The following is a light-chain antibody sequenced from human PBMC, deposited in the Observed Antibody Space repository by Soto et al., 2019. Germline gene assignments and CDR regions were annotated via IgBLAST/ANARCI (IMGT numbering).Light chain of an antibody. CDR2: DAS. Sequence: EIVLTQSPATLSLSPGARATLSCRASQSVSSYLAWYQQKPGQAPRLLIYDASNRATGIPARFSGSGSGTDCTLTIGSLESEDSAVYYCQQRSNWPLTFGGGTKVEI. V-gene: IGKV3-11*01. CDR3: QQRSNWPLT. CDR1: QSVSSY. J-gene: IGKJ4*01.